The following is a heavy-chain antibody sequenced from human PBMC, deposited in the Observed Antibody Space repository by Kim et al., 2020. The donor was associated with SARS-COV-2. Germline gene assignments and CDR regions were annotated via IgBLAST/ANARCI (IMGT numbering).Heavy chain of an antibody. CDR3: ARDYCSTTTCYVDY. Sequence: GGSLRLSCAASGFTFHDYTMHWVRQAPGKGLEWVSAITWDGGSTYCADSVEGRFTISRDNSKKSVYLQMNSLTTEDTGLYYCARDYCSTTTCYVDYWGQGTLVTVSS. CDR2: ITWDGGST. J-gene: IGHJ4*02. V-gene: IGHV3-43*01. D-gene: IGHD2-2*01. CDR1: GFTFHDYT.